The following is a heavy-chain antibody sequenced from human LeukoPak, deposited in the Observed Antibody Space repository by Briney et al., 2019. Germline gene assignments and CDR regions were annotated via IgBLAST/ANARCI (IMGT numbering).Heavy chain of an antibody. J-gene: IGHJ4*02. CDR2: IIPIFGTA. V-gene: IGHV1-69*06. CDR1: GGTFISYA. Sequence: ASVKVSCKASGGTFISYAISWVRQAPGQGLEWMGGIIPIFGTANYAQKFQGRVTITADKSTSTAYMELSSLRSEDTAVYYCARLTVPIDAPGDDYWGQGTLVTVSS. D-gene: IGHD1-14*01. CDR3: ARLTVPIDAPGDDY.